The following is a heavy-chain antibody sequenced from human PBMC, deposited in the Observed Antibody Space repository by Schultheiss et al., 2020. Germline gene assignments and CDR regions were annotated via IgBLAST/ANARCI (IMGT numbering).Heavy chain of an antibody. D-gene: IGHD6-13*01. CDR1: GGTFSTYS. CDR2: ISAYNGNT. CDR3: ATVLPGQQLVPLGY. J-gene: IGHJ4*02. Sequence: ASVKVSGKASGGTFSTYSISWVRQAPGQGLEWMGWISAYNGNTNYAQNLQGRVTMTTDTSTSTAYMELSSLRSEDTAVYYCATVLPGQQLVPLGYWGQGTLGIVYS. V-gene: IGHV1-18*01.